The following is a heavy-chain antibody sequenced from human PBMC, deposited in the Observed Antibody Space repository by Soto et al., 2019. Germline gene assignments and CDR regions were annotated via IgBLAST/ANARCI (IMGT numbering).Heavy chain of an antibody. CDR2: ISSDGRNR. J-gene: IGHJ4*02. V-gene: IGHV3-30*04. CDR1: GFTFSDYA. Sequence: GGSLRLSCAASGFTFSDYALHWVRQAPGKGLEWVTVISSDGRNRYYADSVKGRFTISRDNSKNTLYLQMNSLRVEDTAVYFCADLAGLDHTDDYWGQGTPVTVSS. CDR3: ADLAGLDHTDDY. D-gene: IGHD1-1*01.